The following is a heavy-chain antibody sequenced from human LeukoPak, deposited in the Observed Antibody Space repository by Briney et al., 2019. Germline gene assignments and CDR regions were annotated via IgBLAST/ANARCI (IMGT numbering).Heavy chain of an antibody. CDR1: GGSISSYY. J-gene: IGHJ6*03. V-gene: IGHV4-4*07. CDR3: ARDRDYSNHYGVRNYMDV. Sequence: SETLSLTCTVSGGSISSYYWSWIRQPAGKGLEWIGRIYTSGSTNYNPSLKSRVTMSVDTSKNQFSLKLSSVTAADTAVYYCARDRDYSNHYGVRNYMDVWGKGTTVTVSS. D-gene: IGHD4-11*01. CDR2: IYTSGST.